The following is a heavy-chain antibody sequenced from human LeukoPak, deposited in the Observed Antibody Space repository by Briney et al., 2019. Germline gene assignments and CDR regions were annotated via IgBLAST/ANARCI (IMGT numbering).Heavy chain of an antibody. J-gene: IGHJ5*02. CDR1: GYTFTSYW. D-gene: IGHD1-7*01. Sequence: GESLKISCKGSGYTFTSYWIGWVRQMPGKGLGWMGIIYPGDSDTRFSPSFQGQVTISADKSIGTAYLQWSSLKASDTAMYYCARLSRNSVRRKMVDTGTTSAGWFDPWGQGTLVTVSS. V-gene: IGHV5-51*01. CDR3: ARLSRNSVRRKMVDTGTTSAGWFDP. CDR2: IYPGDSDT.